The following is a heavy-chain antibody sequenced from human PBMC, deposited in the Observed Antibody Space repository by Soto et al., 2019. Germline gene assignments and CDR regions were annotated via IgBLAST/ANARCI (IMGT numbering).Heavy chain of an antibody. Sequence: QVQLVQSGGEVKKPGASVKVSCKASGYTFTSYGITWVRQAPGQRLEWMGWISAYNGNTNYVQKFQGRVTMTTDTSTSTAYRELRSLRSDDTAVYYCARETRLGGFGELSGWFDPWGQGTLVTVSS. CDR1: GYTFTSYG. CDR2: ISAYNGNT. J-gene: IGHJ5*02. D-gene: IGHD3-10*01. CDR3: ARETRLGGFGELSGWFDP. V-gene: IGHV1-18*04.